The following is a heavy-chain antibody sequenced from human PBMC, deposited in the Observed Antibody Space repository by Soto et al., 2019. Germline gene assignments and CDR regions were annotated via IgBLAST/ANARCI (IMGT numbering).Heavy chain of an antibody. D-gene: IGHD1-1*01. V-gene: IGHV4-59*01. Sequence: SETLSLTCTVSGGSINNYYWSWIRQPPGKGLECIGYIYYRGGTDYNPSLKSRVTISVDTSKNQFSLKLSSVTAADKAMYYCGREMGERYPFDPWGQGTLVTVSS. J-gene: IGHJ5*02. CDR2: IYYRGGT. CDR3: GREMGERYPFDP. CDR1: GGSINNYY.